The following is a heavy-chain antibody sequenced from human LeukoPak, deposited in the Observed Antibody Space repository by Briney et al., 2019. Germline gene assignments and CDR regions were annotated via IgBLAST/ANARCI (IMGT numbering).Heavy chain of an antibody. D-gene: IGHD5-18*01. V-gene: IGHV4-34*01. CDR1: GGSFSGYY. Sequence: NPSETLSLTCAVYGGSFSGYYWSWIRQPPGKGLEWIGEINHSGSTNYNPSLKSRVTISADTSKNQFSLKLSSVTAADTAVYYCARAHGYSYVTDYWGQGTLVTVSS. CDR3: ARAHGYSYVTDY. CDR2: INHSGST. J-gene: IGHJ4*02.